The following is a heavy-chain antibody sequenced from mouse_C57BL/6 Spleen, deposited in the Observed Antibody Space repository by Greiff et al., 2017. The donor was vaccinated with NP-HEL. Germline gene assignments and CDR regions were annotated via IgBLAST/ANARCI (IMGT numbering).Heavy chain of an antibody. CDR1: GYTFTRYW. CDR3: ARRGFVLRSFAY. Sequence: QVQLQQPGAELVKPGASVKMSCKASGYTFTRYWITWVKQRPGQGLEWIGDIYPGSGSTNYNEKFKSKATLTVDTSSSTAYMQLSSLTSEDSAVYYCARRGFVLRSFAYWGQGTLVTVSA. CDR2: IYPGSGST. D-gene: IGHD3-1*01. V-gene: IGHV1-55*01. J-gene: IGHJ3*01.